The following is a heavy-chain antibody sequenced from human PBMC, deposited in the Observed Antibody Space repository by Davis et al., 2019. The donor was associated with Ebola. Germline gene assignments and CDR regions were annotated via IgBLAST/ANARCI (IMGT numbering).Heavy chain of an antibody. Sequence: MPSETLSLTCAVYGGSFSGYYWSWIRQPPGKGLEWIGEIIHSGSTNYNPSLKSRVTISVDTSKIQFSLKLSSVTAADTAVYYCARVLSGYYYFYMDVWGKGTTVTVSS. V-gene: IGHV4-34*12. CDR1: GGSFSGYY. J-gene: IGHJ6*03. D-gene: IGHD6-25*01. CDR2: IIHSGST. CDR3: ARVLSGYYYFYMDV.